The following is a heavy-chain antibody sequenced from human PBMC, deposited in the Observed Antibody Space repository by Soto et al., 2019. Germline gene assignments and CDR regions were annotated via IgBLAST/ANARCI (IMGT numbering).Heavy chain of an antibody. D-gene: IGHD3-22*01. J-gene: IGHJ4*02. CDR3: ARTPYDSSGYYSDIGDNFDY. V-gene: IGHV1-69*13. Sequence: ASVKVSCKASGGTFSSYAISWVRQAPGQGLEWMGGIIPIFGTANYAQKFQGRVTITADESTSTAYMELSSLRSEDTAVYYCARTPYDSSGYYSDIGDNFDYWGQGTLVTVSS. CDR1: GGTFSSYA. CDR2: IIPIFGTA.